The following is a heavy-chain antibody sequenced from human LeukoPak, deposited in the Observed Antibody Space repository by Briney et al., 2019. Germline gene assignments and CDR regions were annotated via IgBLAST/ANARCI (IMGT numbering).Heavy chain of an antibody. V-gene: IGHV3-48*01. CDR3: ARDRAFDSSGYSN. J-gene: IGHJ4*02. Sequence: PGGSLRLSCAAPGFIFSSYGMNWVRQAPGKGLEWVSYISSGSSTVYYADSVKGRFTISRDNAKNSLYLQMNSLRAEDTAVYYCARDRAFDSSGYSNWGQGTLVTVSS. CDR1: GFIFSSYG. D-gene: IGHD3-22*01. CDR2: ISSGSSTV.